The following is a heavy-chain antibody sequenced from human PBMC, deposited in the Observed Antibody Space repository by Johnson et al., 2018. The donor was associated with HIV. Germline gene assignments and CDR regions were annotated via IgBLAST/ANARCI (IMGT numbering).Heavy chain of an antibody. Sequence: VQLVESGGGLVQPGGSLRLSCAASGFTFSSYWMSWVRQAPGKGLEWVANIKQDGSEKYDVDSVKGRFTISRDNAKNSLYRQMNSLRAEDTAVYYCAIDRYCSITSCRADTDAFDIWGQGTMVTVAS. V-gene: IGHV3-7*05. CDR1: GFTFSSYW. CDR2: IKQDGSEK. CDR3: AIDRYCSITSCRADTDAFDI. J-gene: IGHJ3*02. D-gene: IGHD2-2*01.